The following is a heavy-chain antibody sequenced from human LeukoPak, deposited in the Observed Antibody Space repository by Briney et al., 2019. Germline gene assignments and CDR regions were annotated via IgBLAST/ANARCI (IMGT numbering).Heavy chain of an antibody. V-gene: IGHV4-61*02. Sequence: SETLSLTCTVSGGSISSGSYYWSWLRQPAGKGLEWIGRIYTSGSTNYNPSLKSRVTISVDTSKNQFSLKLSSVTAADTAVYYCARGRRGVIIGYWGQGTLVTVSS. D-gene: IGHD3-10*01. CDR3: ARGRRGVIIGY. J-gene: IGHJ4*02. CDR2: IYTSGST. CDR1: GGSISSGSYY.